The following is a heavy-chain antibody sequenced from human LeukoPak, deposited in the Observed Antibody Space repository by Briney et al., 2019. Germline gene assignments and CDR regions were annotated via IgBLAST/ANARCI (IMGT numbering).Heavy chain of an antibody. CDR2: ISTYNDNT. CDR3: ARADKQQLVSYFDY. J-gene: IGHJ4*02. D-gene: IGHD6-13*01. Sequence: ASVKVSCKASGYTFTSYGNSWVRQAPGQGLEWMGWISTYNDNTNYAQKFQGRVSMTKDTSTSTAYMEVRSLRYDDTAVYYCARADKQQLVSYFDYWGQGTLVTVSS. CDR1: GYTFTSYG. V-gene: IGHV1-18*04.